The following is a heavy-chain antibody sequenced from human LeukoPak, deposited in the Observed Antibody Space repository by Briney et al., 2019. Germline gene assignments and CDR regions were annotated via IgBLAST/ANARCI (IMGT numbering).Heavy chain of an antibody. V-gene: IGHV4-61*08. CDR1: GGSISSGDYY. D-gene: IGHD6-13*01. Sequence: SQTLSPTCTVSGGSISSGDYYWNWIRQHPGKGLEWIGYIYYSGSTNYNPSLKSRVTISVDTSKNQFSLKLSSVTAADTAVYYCARDSSSWNAFDIWGQGTMVTVSS. CDR2: IYYSGST. CDR3: ARDSSSWNAFDI. J-gene: IGHJ3*02.